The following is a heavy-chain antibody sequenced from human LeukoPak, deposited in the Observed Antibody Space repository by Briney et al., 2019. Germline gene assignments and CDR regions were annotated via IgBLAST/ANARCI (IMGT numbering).Heavy chain of an antibody. D-gene: IGHD3-22*01. CDR2: ISGSGGTT. CDR3: AKDHYYDSSVLYGMDV. CDR1: GFTFSKYG. V-gene: IGHV3-23*01. Sequence: GGSLRLSCAASGFTFSKYGMSWVRQAPGKGLEWVSVISGSGGTTYYADSVKGRFSISRDNSNNTLYLQMNSLRAEDTAVYYCAKDHYYDSSVLYGMDVWGKGTTVTISS. J-gene: IGHJ6*04.